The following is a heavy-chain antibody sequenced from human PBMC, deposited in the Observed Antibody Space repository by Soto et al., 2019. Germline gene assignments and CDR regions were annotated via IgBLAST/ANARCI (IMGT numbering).Heavy chain of an antibody. J-gene: IGHJ6*03. CDR3: ARESRVRGGIPSHYDYYMDV. D-gene: IGHD3-10*01. CDR2: IKPDGSEK. CDR1: GFTCSSYW. V-gene: IGHV3-7*01. Sequence: EVQLVESGGGLVQPGGSLRLSCAASGFTCSSYWMSWVRLAPGKGLARVANIKPDGSEKYYVDSVKGRFTISRVKAKNTRYLQMNSRRAEDTAVYYCARESRVRGGIPSHYDYYMDVWGKGTTVTVSS.